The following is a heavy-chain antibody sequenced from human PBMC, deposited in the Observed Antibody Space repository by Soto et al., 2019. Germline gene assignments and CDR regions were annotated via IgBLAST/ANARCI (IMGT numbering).Heavy chain of an antibody. J-gene: IGHJ4*02. Sequence: GGSLRLSCAASGFTFSSYSMNWVRQAPGEGLEWVSYIGISSTTIYYADSVKGRFTISRDNAKNSLYLQMNSLRAEDTAVYYCARDLAVAALDYSGQGTLVTVSS. CDR3: ARDLAVAALDY. CDR1: GFTFSSYS. CDR2: IGISSTTI. V-gene: IGHV3-48*01. D-gene: IGHD6-19*01.